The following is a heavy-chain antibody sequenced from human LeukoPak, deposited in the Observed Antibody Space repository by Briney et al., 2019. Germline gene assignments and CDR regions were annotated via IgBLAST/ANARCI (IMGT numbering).Heavy chain of an antibody. CDR3: ARGNRGARPGFDP. Sequence: GGSLRLSCAASGFTFSSYDMHWVRQATGNGLEWVSGIATAGDTFYAGSVKGRFTISRENGKNSLYLQMNSLRAGDTAVYYCARGNRGARPGFDPWGQGTLVTVSS. CDR2: IATAGDT. V-gene: IGHV3-13*01. CDR1: GFTFSSYD. D-gene: IGHD6-6*01. J-gene: IGHJ5*02.